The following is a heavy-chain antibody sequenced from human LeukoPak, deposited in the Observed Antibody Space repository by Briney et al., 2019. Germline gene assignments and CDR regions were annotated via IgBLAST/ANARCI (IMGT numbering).Heavy chain of an antibody. CDR3: ARDFKEHNWNYRNWFDP. CDR1: GGSISSYY. J-gene: IGHJ5*02. CDR2: IYTSGST. Sequence: SETLSLTCTVSGGSISSYYWSWIWQPAGKGLEWIGRIYTSGSTNYNPSLKSRVTMSVDTSKNQFSLKLSSVTAADTAVYYCARDFKEHNWNYRNWFDPWGQGTLVTVSS. V-gene: IGHV4-4*07. D-gene: IGHD1-7*01.